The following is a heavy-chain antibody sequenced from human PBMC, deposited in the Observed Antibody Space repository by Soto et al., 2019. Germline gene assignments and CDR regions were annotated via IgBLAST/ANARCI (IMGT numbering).Heavy chain of an antibody. J-gene: IGHJ5*02. D-gene: IGHD3-16*01. CDR3: ATDGGTESHTGWFDL. CDR1: GGTIGSQY. CDR2: LQFRGYT. Sequence: SETLSLTGSVSGGTIGSQYWTWVRQPSGKEIQRSVQLQFRGYTYYLRSRQSRFTMSSSTSTNEVSLTLTSVPASDTATYYCATDGGTESHTGWFDLWGRGAQVTVSS. V-gene: IGHV4-59*11.